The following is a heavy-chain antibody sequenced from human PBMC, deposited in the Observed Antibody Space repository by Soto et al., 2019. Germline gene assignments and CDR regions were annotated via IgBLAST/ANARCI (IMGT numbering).Heavy chain of an antibody. CDR3: AKYMYSGGNFFDY. Sequence: PSETLSLTCVVSGVSISSYNWWTWVRQSPGKGLEWIGDTYHSGSTNYNPSLKSRVSISIDKSKNQFSLKLTSVTAADTAVYYCAKYMYSGGNFFDYWGQGTLVTVSS. D-gene: IGHD1-26*01. V-gene: IGHV4-4*02. J-gene: IGHJ4*02. CDR1: GVSISSYNW. CDR2: TYHSGST.